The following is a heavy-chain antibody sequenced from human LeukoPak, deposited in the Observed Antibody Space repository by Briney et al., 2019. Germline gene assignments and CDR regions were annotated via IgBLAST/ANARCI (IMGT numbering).Heavy chain of an antibody. D-gene: IGHD3-22*01. CDR3: AKEGRRGFEAYYYDSSGYCLDY. V-gene: IGHV3-23*01. J-gene: IGHJ4*02. Sequence: GGSLRLSCAASGFTFSSYGMSWVRQAPGKGLEWVSAISGSGGSTYYADSVKGRFTISRDNSKNTLYLQMNSLRAEDTAVYYCAKEGRRGFEAYYYDSSGYCLDYWGQGTLVTVSS. CDR2: ISGSGGST. CDR1: GFTFSSYG.